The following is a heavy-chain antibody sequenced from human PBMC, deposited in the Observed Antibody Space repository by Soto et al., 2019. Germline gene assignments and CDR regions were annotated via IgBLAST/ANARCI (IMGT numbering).Heavy chain of an antibody. J-gene: IGHJ6*02. CDR1: GGTFRSYS. D-gene: IGHD3-22*01. CDR3: ARQGEGGYSSNHHYYYALDV. CDR2: IIPILDIT. Sequence: QVQLVQSGAEVKKPGSSVKVSCKASGGTFRSYSISWVRQAPGQGLEWMGGIIPILDITNYAQKFQGRVTITADESTSTAYMELSSLGSDDTAVYYCARQGEGGYSSNHHYYYALDVWGQGTTVTV. V-gene: IGHV1-69*01.